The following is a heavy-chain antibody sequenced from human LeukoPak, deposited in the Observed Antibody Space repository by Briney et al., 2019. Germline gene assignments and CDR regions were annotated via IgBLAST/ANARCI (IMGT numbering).Heavy chain of an antibody. CDR3: AREVEGLRFLERLLNDNWFDP. CDR2: IYYSGST. V-gene: IGHV4-39*07. J-gene: IGHJ5*02. CDR1: GGSISSSSYY. Sequence: SETLSLTCTVSGGSISSSSYYWGWIRQPPGKGLEWIGSIYYSGSTYYNPSLKSRVTISVDTSKNQFSLKLSSVTAADTAVYYCAREVEGLRFLERLLNDNWFDPWGQGTLVTVSS. D-gene: IGHD3-3*01.